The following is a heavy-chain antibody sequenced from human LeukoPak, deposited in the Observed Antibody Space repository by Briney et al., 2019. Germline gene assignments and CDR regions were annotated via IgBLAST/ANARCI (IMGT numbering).Heavy chain of an antibody. Sequence: GGSLRLSCAASGFIFRVYEMHWVRQAPGRGLEWIADISGSDTSTYYADSVKGRFTISRDNAKNSLYLQMNRLRVEDTAVYYRTTLTVASNFDYWGQGTLVTVSS. J-gene: IGHJ4*02. CDR1: GFIFRVYE. CDR2: ISGSDTST. CDR3: TTLTVASNFDY. V-gene: IGHV3-48*03. D-gene: IGHD6-19*01.